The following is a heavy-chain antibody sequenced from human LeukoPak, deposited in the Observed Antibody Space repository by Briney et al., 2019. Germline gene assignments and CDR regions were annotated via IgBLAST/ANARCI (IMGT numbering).Heavy chain of an antibody. CDR1: GYTFTSYD. CDR3: ARGVRYYDILTGYYTHYGIDV. CDR2: MNPNSGNT. V-gene: IGHV1-8*01. Sequence: ASVKVSCKASGYTFTSYDINWVRQATGQGLEWMGWMNPNSGNTGYAQKFQGRVTMTRNTSISTAYMELSSLRSEDTAVYYCARGVRYYDILTGYYTHYGIDVWGQGTTVTVSS. D-gene: IGHD3-9*01. J-gene: IGHJ6*02.